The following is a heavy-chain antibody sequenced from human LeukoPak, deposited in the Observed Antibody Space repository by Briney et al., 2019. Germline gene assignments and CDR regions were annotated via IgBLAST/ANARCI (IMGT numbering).Heavy chain of an antibody. CDR2: MKGDGSVK. V-gene: IGHV3-7*01. CDR3: ARVPDYYDSSPFDY. CDR1: GFTFSIYW. Sequence: PGGSLRLSCAAAGFTFSIYWMSWVRQAPGKGLEWVASMKGDGSVKHFLDSVEGRFTISRDNAKNSLYLQMNSLRAEDTAVYYCARVPDYYDSSPFDYWGQGTLVTVSS. D-gene: IGHD3-22*01. J-gene: IGHJ4*02.